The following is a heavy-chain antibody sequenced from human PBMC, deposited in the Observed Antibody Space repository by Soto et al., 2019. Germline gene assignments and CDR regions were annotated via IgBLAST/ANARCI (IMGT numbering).Heavy chain of an antibody. D-gene: IGHD6-6*01. CDR2: IYHSGST. V-gene: IGHV4-4*02. J-gene: IGHJ4*02. Sequence: QVQLQESGPGLVKPSGTLSLTCAVSGGSISRSNWLSWVRQPPGKGLEGIGEIYHSGSTNYNPSLKSRVTISVDKSKNQCSLKLSSVTAADTAVYYCARASRKAARSPLNYWGQGTLVTVSS. CDR3: ARASRKAARSPLNY. CDR1: GGSISRSNW.